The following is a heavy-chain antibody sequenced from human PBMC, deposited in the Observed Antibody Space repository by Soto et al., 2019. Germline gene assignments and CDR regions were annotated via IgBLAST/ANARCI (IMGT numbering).Heavy chain of an antibody. CDR1: GGTFSSYT. V-gene: IGHV1-69*02. CDR2: IIPILGIA. Sequence: QVQLVQSGAEVKKPGSSVKVSCKASGGTFSSYTISWVRQAPGQGLEWMGRIIPILGIANYAQKFQGRVTITADKSTSTAYMELSSLRSEDTAVYYCEKRGYCSGGSCYSGSSDAFDIWRQGTMVTVSS. D-gene: IGHD2-15*01. J-gene: IGHJ3*02. CDR3: EKRGYCSGGSCYSGSSDAFDI.